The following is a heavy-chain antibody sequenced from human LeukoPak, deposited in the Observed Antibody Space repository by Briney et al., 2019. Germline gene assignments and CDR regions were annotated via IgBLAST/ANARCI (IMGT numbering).Heavy chain of an antibody. J-gene: IGHJ6*02. D-gene: IGHD2-2*01. V-gene: IGHV1-69*13. CDR1: GGTFSSYA. Sequence: SVKVSCKASGGTFSSYAISWVRQAPGQGLEWMGGIIPIFGTANYAQKFQGRVTITADESTSTAYMELSSLRSGDTAVYYCARALIATPLRVVVPEAATNYYGMDVWGQGTTVTVSS. CDR3: ARALIATPLRVVVPEAATNYYGMDV. CDR2: IIPIFGTA.